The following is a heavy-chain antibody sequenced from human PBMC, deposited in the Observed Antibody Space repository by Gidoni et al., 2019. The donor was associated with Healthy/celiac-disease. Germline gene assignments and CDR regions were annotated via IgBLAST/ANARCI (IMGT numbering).Heavy chain of an antibody. V-gene: IGHV4-34*01. D-gene: IGHD2-15*01. CDR3: ASQRDIVVVVADHYYYYYGMDV. CDR2: INHSGST. Sequence: CSWIRQPPGKGLEWIGEINHSGSTNYNPSLKSRVTISVDTSKNQFSLKLSSVTAADTAVYYCASQRDIVVVVADHYYYYYGMDVWGQGTTVTVSS. J-gene: IGHJ6*02.